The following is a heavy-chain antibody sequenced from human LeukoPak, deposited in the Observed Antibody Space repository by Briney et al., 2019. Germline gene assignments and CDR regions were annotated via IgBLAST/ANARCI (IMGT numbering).Heavy chain of an antibody. V-gene: IGHV1-46*03. CDR3: ARAVATPLYFDY. CDR1: GYTFTSYY. CDR2: INPSGGST. Sequence: GASVKVSCKASGYTFTSYYMHWVRHAHGQGLEWMGIINPSGGSTSYAQKFQGRVTMTRDTSTSTVYMELSSLRSEDTAVYYCARAVATPLYFDYWGQGTLVTVSS. J-gene: IGHJ4*02. D-gene: IGHD5-12*01.